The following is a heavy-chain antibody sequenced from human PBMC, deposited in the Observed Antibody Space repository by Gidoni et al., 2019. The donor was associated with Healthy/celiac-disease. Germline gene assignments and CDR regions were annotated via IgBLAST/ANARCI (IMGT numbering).Heavy chain of an antibody. Sequence: EVQLVQSGAEVKKPGESLRISCKGSGYSFTSYWNSWVRQMHGKGLEWMGRIDPSDSYTNYGPSFQGHVTISADKSISTAYLQWSSLKASDTAMYYCARHFFLGGYCSSTSSYSFDYWGQGTLVTVSS. CDR1: GYSFTSYW. CDR2: IDPSDSYT. V-gene: IGHV5-10-1*03. D-gene: IGHD2-2*02. CDR3: ARHFFLGGYCSSTSSYSFDY. J-gene: IGHJ4*02.